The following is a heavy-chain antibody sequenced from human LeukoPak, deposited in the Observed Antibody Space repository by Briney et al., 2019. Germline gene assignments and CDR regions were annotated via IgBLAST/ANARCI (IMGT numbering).Heavy chain of an antibody. J-gene: IGHJ4*02. CDR3: AQTRFISPRYCFDY. CDR2: IGNSGTST. CDR1: GFTFSNYA. Sequence: GGSLRLSCAASGFTFSNYAMSWVRQAPGKGLEWVSGIGNSGTSTYYADSVKGRLTISRDSSKDTLFLQMNSLRAEDTAVYFCAQTRFISPRYCFDYWGQGTLVTVSS. D-gene: IGHD2-15*01. V-gene: IGHV3-23*01.